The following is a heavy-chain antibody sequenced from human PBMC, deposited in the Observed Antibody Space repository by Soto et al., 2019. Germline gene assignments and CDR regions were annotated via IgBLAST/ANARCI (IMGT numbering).Heavy chain of an antibody. Sequence: QVHLVESGGGVVQPGRSLRLSCAASGFTFSSYAMHWVRQAPGNGLEWVALISHDGSNDYYADSVQGRFTISRDNSKNMVYLQMNSLRVDDTAVYYCARDRSMVVVVPGYWGQGTLVTVSS. CDR2: ISHDGSND. CDR1: GFTFSSYA. CDR3: ARDRSMVVVVPGY. J-gene: IGHJ4*02. D-gene: IGHD2-2*01. V-gene: IGHV3-30*01.